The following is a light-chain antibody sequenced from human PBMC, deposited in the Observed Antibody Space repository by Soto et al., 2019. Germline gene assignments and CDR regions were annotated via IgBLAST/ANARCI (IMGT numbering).Light chain of an antibody. Sequence: EIVMTQSPDTLSVSPGEGATLSCRVSQSIRSNLAWYQQKPGQAPRLLIYGASNRATGIPDRFSGSGSGTDFTLTISGLEPEDFAVYSCQQYDTSPRTFGQGTKVDI. J-gene: IGKJ1*01. CDR1: QSIRSN. V-gene: IGKV3-20*01. CDR3: QQYDTSPRT. CDR2: GAS.